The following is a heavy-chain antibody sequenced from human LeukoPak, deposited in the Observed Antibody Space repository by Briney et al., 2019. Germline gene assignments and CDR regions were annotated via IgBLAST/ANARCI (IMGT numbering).Heavy chain of an antibody. D-gene: IGHD2-8*01. CDR3: ARGPTNGQAFDY. CDR1: GFTFSSSW. Sequence: GGTLRLSCAASGFTFSSSWMTWVRQAPGKGLEWVASIREDGSEKTSVDSVKGRFTISRDNAKNSLYLQMDSLRAEDTAVYYCARGPTNGQAFDYWGQGTLVSVSS. CDR2: IREDGSEK. V-gene: IGHV3-7*01. J-gene: IGHJ4*02.